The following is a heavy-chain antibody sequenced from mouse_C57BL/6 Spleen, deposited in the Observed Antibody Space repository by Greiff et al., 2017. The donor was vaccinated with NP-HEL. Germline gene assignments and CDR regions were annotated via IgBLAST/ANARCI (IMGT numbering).Heavy chain of an antibody. J-gene: IGHJ2*01. Sequence: QVQLKQPGAELVKPGASVKLSCKASGYTFTSYWMQWVKQRPGQGLEWIGEIDPSDSYTNYNQKFKGKATLTVDTSSSTAYMQLSSLTSEDSAVYYCARRAQATTFDYWGQGTTLTVSS. CDR3: ARRAQATTFDY. CDR2: IDPSDSYT. CDR1: GYTFTSYW. V-gene: IGHV1-50*01. D-gene: IGHD3-2*02.